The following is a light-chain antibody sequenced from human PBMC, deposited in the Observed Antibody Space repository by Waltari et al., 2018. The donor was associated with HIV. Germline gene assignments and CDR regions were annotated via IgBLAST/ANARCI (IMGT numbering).Light chain of an antibody. Sequence: QTVVTQEPSFSVSPGGTVTLTCGLSSGSVSTSYYPSWYQQTPGQAPRTLIYSTNTRSSWVPDRLSGSILGNKAARTITGAQADDESDYYCGLYMGSGIAVFGGGTQLTVL. V-gene: IGLV8-61*01. CDR2: STN. J-gene: IGLJ7*01. CDR1: SGSVSTSYY. CDR3: GLYMGSGIAV.